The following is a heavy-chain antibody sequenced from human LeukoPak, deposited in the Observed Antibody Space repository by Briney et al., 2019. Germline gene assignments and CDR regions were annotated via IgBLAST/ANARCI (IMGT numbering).Heavy chain of an antibody. CDR3: ARGGGYYDRAYRVGFDY. V-gene: IGHV1-2*02. CDR1: GYTFTGYY. Sequence: GASVKVSCKASGYTFTGYYMHWVRQAPGQGLEWMGWINPNSGGTNYAQKFQGRVTMTRDTSISTAYMELSRLRSDDTAVYYCARGGGYYDRAYRVGFDYWGQGTLVTVSS. J-gene: IGHJ4*02. D-gene: IGHD3-22*01. CDR2: INPNSGGT.